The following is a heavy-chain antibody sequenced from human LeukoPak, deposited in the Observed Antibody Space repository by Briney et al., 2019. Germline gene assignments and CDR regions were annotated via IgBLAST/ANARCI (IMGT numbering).Heavy chain of an antibody. J-gene: IGHJ6*03. CDR2: INPNSGGT. D-gene: IGHD2-8*01. V-gene: IGHV1-2*02. CDR1: GYTFTGYY. CDR3: ARGLRRYCTNGVCSTRLYMDV. Sequence: GASVKVSCKASGYTFTGYYMHWVRQAPGQGLEWMGWINPNSGGTNYAQKFQGRVTMTRNTSISTAYMELSSLRSEDTAVYYCARGLRRYCTNGVCSTRLYMDVWGKGTTVTVSS.